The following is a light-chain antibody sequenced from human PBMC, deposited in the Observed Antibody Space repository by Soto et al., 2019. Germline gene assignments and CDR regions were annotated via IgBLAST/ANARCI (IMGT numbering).Light chain of an antibody. CDR3: QPLKR. J-gene: IGKJ1*01. Sequence: IVLTQSPGTLSLSPGERATLSCRASQTVSSSYLTWYQQKPGQAPRLLIYGASSRATGIPDRFSGSGSETDFTLTISRLEPEDVAVYYCQPLKRFGQGTKVEIK. CDR2: GAS. CDR1: QTVSSSY. V-gene: IGKV3-20*01.